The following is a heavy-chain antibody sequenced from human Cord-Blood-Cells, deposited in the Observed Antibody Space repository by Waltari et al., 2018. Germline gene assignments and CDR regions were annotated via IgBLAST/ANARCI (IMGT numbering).Heavy chain of an antibody. Sequence: QVQLQESGPGLVKPSGTLSLTCAVSGGSISSSNLWRWVPQPPGKGLEWIGEIYPSGGTTYSPSLERRVTVSGDKSKMQFSLQRSTGTAADTAVYYCARVNLYCSSTSCYDAFDSWGQGIMVTVS. V-gene: IGHV4-4*02. CDR1: GGSISSSNL. D-gene: IGHD2-2*01. CDR2: IYPSGGT. J-gene: IGHJ3*02. CDR3: ARVNLYCSSTSCYDAFDS.